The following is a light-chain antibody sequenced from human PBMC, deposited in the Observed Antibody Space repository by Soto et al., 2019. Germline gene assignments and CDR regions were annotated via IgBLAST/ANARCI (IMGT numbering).Light chain of an antibody. CDR3: MQVLQTPLT. CDR2: LGS. Sequence: DIVMTQSPLSLPVIPGEPASISCRSSQSLLHSNGYNYLGWCVQKPGQSPQLLIYLGSGRASGVPDRFRGSGSGTDFTLKISSVEAEDVGVYYCMQVLQTPLTFGGGTKVEIK. V-gene: IGKV2-28*01. CDR1: QSLLHSNGYNY. J-gene: IGKJ4*01.